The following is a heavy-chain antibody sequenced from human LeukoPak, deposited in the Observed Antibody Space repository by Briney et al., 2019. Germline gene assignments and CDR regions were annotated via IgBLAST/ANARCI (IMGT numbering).Heavy chain of an antibody. CDR2: ISYDGSNK. Sequence: GGSLRLSCAASGFTFSSYAMHWVRQAPGKGLEWVAVISYDGSNKYYADSVKGRFTISRDNSKNTLYLQMNSLRAEDTALYYCAKEGSGWSPSGWGQGTLVTVSS. V-gene: IGHV3-30-3*01. D-gene: IGHD6-19*01. J-gene: IGHJ4*02. CDR3: AKEGSGWSPSG. CDR1: GFTFSSYA.